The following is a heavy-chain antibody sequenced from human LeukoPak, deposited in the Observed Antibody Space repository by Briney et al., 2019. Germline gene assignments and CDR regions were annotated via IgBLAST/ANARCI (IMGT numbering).Heavy chain of an antibody. CDR2: IYSGGRT. D-gene: IGHD5-18*01. Sequence: GGSLRLSCAASGFTVSSNYMSWVRQAPGKGLEWVSFIYSGGRTYYADSVKGRFTISRDNSKNTLYLQMNSLRAEDTAVYYCARENSYGFSNWFDPWGQGTLVTVSS. V-gene: IGHV3-53*01. CDR3: ARENSYGFSNWFDP. CDR1: GFTVSSNY. J-gene: IGHJ5*02.